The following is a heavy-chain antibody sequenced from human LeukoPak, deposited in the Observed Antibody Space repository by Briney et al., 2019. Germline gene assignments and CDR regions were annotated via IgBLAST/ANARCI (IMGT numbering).Heavy chain of an antibody. CDR2: ISYSGST. J-gene: IGHJ3*02. Sequence: PSETLSLTCTVSGGSISSYYWSWVRQPPGKGLEWIGYISYSGSTKYNPSLKSRVTISVDTSENQVSLKRSSVTAADTAVYYCARDPGDTTMNDAFDIWGQGTMVTVSS. V-gene: IGHV4-59*01. CDR1: GGSISSYY. D-gene: IGHD5-18*01. CDR3: ARDPGDTTMNDAFDI.